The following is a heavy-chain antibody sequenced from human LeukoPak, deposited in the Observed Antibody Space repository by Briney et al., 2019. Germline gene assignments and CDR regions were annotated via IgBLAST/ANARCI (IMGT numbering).Heavy chain of an antibody. D-gene: IGHD5-24*01. CDR1: QAPFTTYV. CDR2: IIPIFGTA. Sequence: PSVKVSYTASQAPFTTYVTSRLGQSPGHGVEWLRGIIPIFGTANYAQKFQGRVTITTDESTSTAYMELSSLRSEDTAVYYCARSDKRWLQSSPLDYWGQGTLVTVSS. J-gene: IGHJ4*02. CDR3: ARSDKRWLQSSPLDY. V-gene: IGHV1-69*05.